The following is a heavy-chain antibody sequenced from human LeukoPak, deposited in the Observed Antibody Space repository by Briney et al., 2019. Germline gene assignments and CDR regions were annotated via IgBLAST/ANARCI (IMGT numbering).Heavy chain of an antibody. V-gene: IGHV3-21*01. J-gene: IGHJ4*02. D-gene: IGHD3-10*01. CDR3: ARHPLLWFGELLYEDY. Sequence: PGGSLRLSCAASGFTFSSYSMNWVRQAPGKGLEWVSSISSSSSYIYYADSVKGRFTISRDNAKNSLYLQMNSLRAEDTAVYYCARHPLLWFGELLYEDYWGQGTLVTVS. CDR1: GFTFSSYS. CDR2: ISSSSSYI.